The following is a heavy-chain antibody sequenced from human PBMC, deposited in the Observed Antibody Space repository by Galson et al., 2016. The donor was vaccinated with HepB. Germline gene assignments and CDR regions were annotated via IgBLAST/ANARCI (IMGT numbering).Heavy chain of an antibody. V-gene: IGHV6-1*01. J-gene: IGHJ4*02. CDR3: ARSYLLGRGFGW. D-gene: IGHD7-27*01. CDR2: TYYRSNWHN. CDR1: GDSVSSHSAG. Sequence: CAISGDSVSSHSAGWYWIRQTPSRGLECLGRTYYRSNWHNDYAESVKGRITINPDTSKNQFSLHLNSVTPEDTAVYYCARSYLLGRGFGWWGQGTLVTVSS.